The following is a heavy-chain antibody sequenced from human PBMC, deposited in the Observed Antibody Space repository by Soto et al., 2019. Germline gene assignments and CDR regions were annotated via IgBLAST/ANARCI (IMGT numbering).Heavy chain of an antibody. Sequence: PSETLSLTCTVSGGSILSYYWSWIRQPPGKELEWIGYIYHSGSTTYNPSLKSRVTISVDTSKNQFSLKLTSVTAADTAVYYCATYDSTGKFDYWGQGTLVTAPQ. CDR2: IYHSGST. D-gene: IGHD3-22*01. J-gene: IGHJ4*02. CDR1: GGSILSYY. V-gene: IGHV4-59*01. CDR3: ATYDSTGKFDY.